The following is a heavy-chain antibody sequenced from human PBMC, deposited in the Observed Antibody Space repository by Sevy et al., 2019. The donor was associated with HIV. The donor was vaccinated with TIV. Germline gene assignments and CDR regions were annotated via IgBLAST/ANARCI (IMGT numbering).Heavy chain of an antibody. D-gene: IGHD3-16*01. CDR2: ISGSGDTT. CDR3: ARDRGEILSSAFDY. CDR1: GFNFINYG. Sequence: GGSLRLSCAASGFNFINYGMSWVRQAPGKGLEWVSVISGSGDTTNYADSVKGRFVISRDNSKNTMYLQLNSLRAEDTAIYYCARDRGEILSSAFDYWGQGTLVTVSS. V-gene: IGHV3-23*01. J-gene: IGHJ4*02.